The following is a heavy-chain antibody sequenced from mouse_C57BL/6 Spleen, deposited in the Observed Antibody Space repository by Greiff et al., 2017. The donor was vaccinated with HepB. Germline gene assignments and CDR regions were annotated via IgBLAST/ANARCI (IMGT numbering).Heavy chain of an antibody. Sequence: QVQLQQPGAELVKPGASVKVSCKASGYTFTSYWMHWVKQRPGQGLEWIGRIHPSDSDTNYNQKFKGKATLTVDKSSSTAYMQLSSLTSKDSAVYYCAIDYGSSRIAYWGQGTLVTVSA. CDR3: AIDYGSSRIAY. J-gene: IGHJ3*01. CDR1: GYTFTSYW. D-gene: IGHD1-1*01. V-gene: IGHV1-74*01. CDR2: IHPSDSDT.